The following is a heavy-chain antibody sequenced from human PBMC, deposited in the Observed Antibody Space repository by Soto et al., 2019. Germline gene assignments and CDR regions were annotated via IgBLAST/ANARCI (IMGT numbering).Heavy chain of an antibody. CDR1: GGTFSSYT. D-gene: IGHD3-22*01. Sequence: QVQLVQSGAEVKKPGSSVKVSCKASGGTFSSYTISWVRQAPGQGLEWMGRIIPILGIANYAQKFQGRVTVTADKYTRTAYMELSSLRSEDTAVYYCARDSHDRGDYWGQGTLVTVSS. J-gene: IGHJ4*02. CDR3: ARDSHDRGDY. CDR2: IIPILGIA. V-gene: IGHV1-69*08.